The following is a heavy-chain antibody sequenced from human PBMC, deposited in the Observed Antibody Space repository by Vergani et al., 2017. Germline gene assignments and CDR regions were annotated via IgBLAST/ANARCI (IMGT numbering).Heavy chain of an antibody. V-gene: IGHV3-30-3*01. CDR1: GFTFSSYA. D-gene: IGHD5-24*01. J-gene: IGHJ4*02. CDR3: ARRGVEMATMGGGSTDY. CDR2: ISYDGSNK. Sequence: QVQLVESGGGVVQPGRSLRLSCAASGFTFSSYAMHWVRQAPGKGLEWVAVISYDGSNKYYADSVKGRFTISRDNSKNTLYLQMNSLRAEDTAVYYCARRGVEMATMGGGSTDYWGQGTLVTVSS.